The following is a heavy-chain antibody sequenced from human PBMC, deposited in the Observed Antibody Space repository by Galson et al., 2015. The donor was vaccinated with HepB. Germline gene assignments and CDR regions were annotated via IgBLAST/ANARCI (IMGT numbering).Heavy chain of an antibody. V-gene: IGHV3-21*01. D-gene: IGHD2-15*01. CDR1: GFSFRTYT. J-gene: IGHJ4*02. CDR3: AKDTPNPPARGWSYFDL. CDR2: ISTTANHI. Sequence: SQRLSCAASGFSFRTYTMNWVRQAPGKGLEWVASISTTANHIYYAGSVRGRFTISRDNAKNSLYLQLSSLRAEDTAVYYCAKDTPNPPARGWSYFDLWGQGTLVTVSS.